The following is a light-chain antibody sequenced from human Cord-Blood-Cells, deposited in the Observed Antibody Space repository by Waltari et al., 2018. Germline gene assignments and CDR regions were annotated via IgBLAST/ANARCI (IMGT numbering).Light chain of an antibody. Sequence: QSALTLPASVSGSPGQSITISCTGTSSVVGGYNYVSWYQQHPGKAPKPMIYDVSNRPSGVSNLFSGSNSGNTASLTISGLQAEDEADYYCSSYTSSSTLDVVFGGGTKLTVL. CDR2: DVS. CDR1: SSVVGGYNY. V-gene: IGLV2-14*01. J-gene: IGLJ2*01. CDR3: SSYTSSSTLDVV.